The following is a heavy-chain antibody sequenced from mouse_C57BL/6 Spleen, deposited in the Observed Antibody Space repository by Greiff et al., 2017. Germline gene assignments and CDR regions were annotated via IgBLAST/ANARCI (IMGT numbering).Heavy chain of an antibody. CDR1: GYSITSGYD. D-gene: IGHD2-3*01. J-gene: IGHJ3*01. V-gene: IGHV3-1*01. Sequence: VQLQQSGPGMVKPSQSLSLTCTVTGYSITSGYDWHWIRHFPGNKLEWMGYISYSGSTNYNPSLKSRISITHDTSKNQFFLKLNSVTTEDTATYYCARSDGYYGWFAYWGQGTLVTVSA. CDR2: ISYSGST. CDR3: ARSDGYYGWFAY.